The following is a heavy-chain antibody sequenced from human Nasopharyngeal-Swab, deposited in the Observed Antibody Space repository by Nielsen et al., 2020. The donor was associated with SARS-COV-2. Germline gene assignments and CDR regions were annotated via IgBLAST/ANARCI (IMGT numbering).Heavy chain of an antibody. V-gene: IGHV4-31*03. CDR2: IYYSGST. D-gene: IGHD3-10*01. J-gene: IGHJ4*02. CDR1: GGSISSGGYY. CDR3: ARVGSWFGLYYFDY. Sequence: SETLSLTCTVSGGSISSGGYYWIWIRQHPGKGLEWIGYIYYSGSTYYNPSLKSRVTISVDTSKNQFSLKLSSVTAADTAVYYCARVGSWFGLYYFDYWGQGTLVTVSS.